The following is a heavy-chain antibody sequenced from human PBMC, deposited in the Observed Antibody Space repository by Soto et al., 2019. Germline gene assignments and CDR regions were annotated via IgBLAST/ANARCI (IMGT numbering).Heavy chain of an antibody. CDR1: GFTVSTNY. Sequence: LRLSCAASGFTVSTNYRTWVRQTPGKGLEWVSIIYSNGNTYYADSVKGRFTISRDNSKNTLYLQMNSLRVDDTAVYYCVVEDLGMEVWGQGTTVTVSS. CDR2: IYSNGNT. D-gene: IGHD2-15*01. CDR3: VVEDLGMEV. V-gene: IGHV3-53*01. J-gene: IGHJ6*02.